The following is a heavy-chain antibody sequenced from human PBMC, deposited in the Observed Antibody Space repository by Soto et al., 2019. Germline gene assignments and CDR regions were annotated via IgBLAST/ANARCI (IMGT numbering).Heavy chain of an antibody. CDR1: GGSFSGYY. CDR3: SAYYYYGMDV. Sequence: SQTLSLPCAFYGGSFSGYYWSCIRQPPGKGLEWIGEINHSGSTNYNPSLKSRVTISVDTSKNQFSLKLSSVTAADTAVYYCSAYYYYGMDVWGQGTTVTVSS. J-gene: IGHJ6*02. CDR2: INHSGST. V-gene: IGHV4-34*01.